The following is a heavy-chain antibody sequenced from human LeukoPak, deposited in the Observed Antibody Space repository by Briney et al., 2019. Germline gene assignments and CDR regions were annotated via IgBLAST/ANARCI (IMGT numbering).Heavy chain of an antibody. D-gene: IGHD3-16*01. V-gene: IGHV3-48*01. J-gene: IGHJ5*02. Sequence: GGSLRLSCAASGFTFSSFAMNWVRQAPGKGLEWLSYISVGSGTIYYADSVKGRFTISRDNAKNSLYLHMNSLRAEDTAVYYCARGRFSKSSNCFDPWGQGTLVTVSS. CDR1: GFTFSSFA. CDR2: ISVGSGTI. CDR3: ARGRFSKSSNCFDP.